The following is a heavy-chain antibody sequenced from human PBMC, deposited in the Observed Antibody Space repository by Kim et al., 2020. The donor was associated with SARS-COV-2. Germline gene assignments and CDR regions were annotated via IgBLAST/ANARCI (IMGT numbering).Heavy chain of an antibody. D-gene: IGHD2-15*01. J-gene: IGHJ4*02. Sequence: GGSLRLSCAASGFTFSSYGMHWVRQAPGKGLEWVAVIWYDGSNKYYADSVKGRFTISRDNSKNTLYLQMNSLRAEDTAVYYCARDPGCSGGSCYSDYFDYWGQGTLVTVSS. V-gene: IGHV3-33*01. CDR3: ARDPGCSGGSCYSDYFDY. CDR1: GFTFSSYG. CDR2: IWYDGSNK.